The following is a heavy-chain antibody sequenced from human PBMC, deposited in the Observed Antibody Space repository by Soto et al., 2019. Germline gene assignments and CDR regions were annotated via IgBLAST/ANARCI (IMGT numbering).Heavy chain of an antibody. D-gene: IGHD3-9*01. V-gene: IGHV1-69*02. J-gene: IGHJ4*02. Sequence: QVQLVQSGAEVKKPGSSVKVSCKASGGTFSSYTISWVRQAAGQGLEWMGRIIPILGIANYAQKFQGRVTITADKSTSTAYMELSSLRSEDTAVYYCAVDTGYFDGSTDGGLDYWGQGPLVTVSS. CDR2: IIPILGIA. CDR3: AVDTGYFDGSTDGGLDY. CDR1: GGTFSSYT.